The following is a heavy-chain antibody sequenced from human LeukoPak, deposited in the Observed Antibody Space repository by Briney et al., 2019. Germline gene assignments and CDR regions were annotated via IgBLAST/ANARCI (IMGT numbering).Heavy chain of an antibody. CDR3: ARGSTGGIVVVFDP. Sequence: GGSLRLSCAASGFTFSDYYMSWIRQAPGKGLEWVSYISSSGSTIYYADSVKGRLTISRDNAKNSLYLQMNSLRAEDTAVYYCARGSTGGIVVVFDPWGQGTLVTVSS. D-gene: IGHD3-22*01. CDR1: GFTFSDYY. J-gene: IGHJ5*02. V-gene: IGHV3-11*01. CDR2: ISSSGSTI.